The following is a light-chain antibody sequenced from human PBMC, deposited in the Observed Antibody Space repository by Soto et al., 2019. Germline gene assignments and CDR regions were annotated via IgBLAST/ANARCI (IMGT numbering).Light chain of an antibody. CDR1: QSVSSSY. J-gene: IGKJ5*01. CDR3: QQYGSSPSIT. Sequence: IVLTQSPGTLSLSPGERATLSCRASQSVSSSYSAWYQQKPGQAPRLLIYGASSRATGIPDRFSGSGSGTDFTLTISRLEPEDFAVYYCQQYGSSPSITFGQGTRLEI. CDR2: GAS. V-gene: IGKV3-20*01.